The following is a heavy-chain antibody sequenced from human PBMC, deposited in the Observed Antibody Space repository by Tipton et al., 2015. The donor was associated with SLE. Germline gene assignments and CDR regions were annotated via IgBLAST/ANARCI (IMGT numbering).Heavy chain of an antibody. J-gene: IGHJ4*02. CDR2: IYYSGST. D-gene: IGHD6-13*01. CDR3: ARLHGSSWSFYYFDY. V-gene: IGHV4-39*01. CDR1: GGSISSSSYY. Sequence: TLSLTCTVSGGSISSSSYYWGWIRQPPGKGLEWIGSIYYSGSTYYNPSLKSRVTISVDTSKNQFSLKLSSVTAADTAVYYCARLHGSSWSFYYFDYWGQGTLVTVSS.